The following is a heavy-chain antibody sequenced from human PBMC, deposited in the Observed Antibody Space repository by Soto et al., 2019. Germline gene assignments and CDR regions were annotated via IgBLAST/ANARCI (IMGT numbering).Heavy chain of an antibody. J-gene: IGHJ3*02. CDR1: GFTFSSYA. Sequence: GGSLRLSCAASGFTFSSYAMSWVRQAPGKGLEWVSAIWGSGGSTYYADSVKGRFTISRDNSKNTLYLQMNSLRAEDTAVYYCAKSIRCLEYGGAFDIWGQGTMVTVSS. V-gene: IGHV3-23*01. D-gene: IGHD3-3*01. CDR3: AKSIRCLEYGGAFDI. CDR2: IWGSGGST.